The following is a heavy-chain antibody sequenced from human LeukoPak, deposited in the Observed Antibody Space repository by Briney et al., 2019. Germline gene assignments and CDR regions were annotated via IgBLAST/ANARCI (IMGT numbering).Heavy chain of an antibody. V-gene: IGHV3-48*02. J-gene: IGHJ4*02. D-gene: IGHD3-10*01. CDR1: GFTFSSYS. CDR2: ISSSGSTI. CDR3: ARGPQRYYGSGQDFDY. Sequence: GGSLRLSCAASGFTFSSYSMDWVRQAPGKGLEWVSYISSSGSTIYYADSVKGRFTISRDNAKISLYLQMNSLRDEDTAVYYCARGPQRYYGSGQDFDYWGQGTLVTVSS.